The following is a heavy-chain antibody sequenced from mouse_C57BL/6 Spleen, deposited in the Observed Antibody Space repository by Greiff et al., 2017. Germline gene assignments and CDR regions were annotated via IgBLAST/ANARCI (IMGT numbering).Heavy chain of an antibody. CDR1: GYTFTDYN. Sequence: VQLQQSGPELVKPGASVMMSCKASGYTFTDYNMHWVKQSHGKSLEWIGYINPNNGGTSYNQKFKGKATLTVNKSSSTAYMELRSLTSADSAVYYCARWGLGLWYFEVWGTGTTVAVSS. V-gene: IGHV1-22*01. J-gene: IGHJ1*03. D-gene: IGHD4-1*01. CDR3: ARWGLGLWYFEV. CDR2: INPNNGGT.